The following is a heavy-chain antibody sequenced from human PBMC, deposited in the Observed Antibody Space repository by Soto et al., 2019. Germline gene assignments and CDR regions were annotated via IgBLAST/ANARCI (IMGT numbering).Heavy chain of an antibody. J-gene: IGHJ4*02. V-gene: IGHV1-2*02. Sequence: ASVKVSCKASGYTFTGYYMHWVRQAPGQGLEWMGWINPNSGGTNYAQKFQGRVTMTRDTSISTAYMELSRLRSDDTAMYYCARDLGDSSGYYPDYWGQGTLVTVS. CDR3: ARDLGDSSGYYPDY. CDR1: GYTFTGYY. D-gene: IGHD3-22*01. CDR2: INPNSGGT.